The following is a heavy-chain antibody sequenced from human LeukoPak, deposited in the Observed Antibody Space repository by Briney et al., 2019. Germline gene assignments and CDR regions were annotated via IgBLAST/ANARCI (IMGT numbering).Heavy chain of an antibody. CDR1: GFTFSSYA. CDR3: AKDILPDYDFWSGYYGMAYYYYYGMDV. CDR2: ISGSGGGT. J-gene: IGHJ6*02. V-gene: IGHV3-23*01. Sequence: GGSLRLSCAASGFTFSSYAMSWVRQAPGKGLEWVSAISGSGGGTYYADPVKGRFTISRDNSKNTLYLQMNSLRAEDTAVYYCAKDILPDYDFWSGYYGMAYYYYYGMDVWGQGTTVTVSS. D-gene: IGHD3-3*01.